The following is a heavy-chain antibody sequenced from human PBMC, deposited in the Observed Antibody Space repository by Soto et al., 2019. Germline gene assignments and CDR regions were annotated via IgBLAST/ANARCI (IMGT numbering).Heavy chain of an antibody. D-gene: IGHD2-2*01. CDR2: INPNSGGT. Sequence: GASVKVSCKASGYTFTGYYMHWVRQAPGQGLEWMGWINPNSGGTNYAQKFQGWVTMTRDTSISTAYMELSRLRSDDTAVYYCARGYCSSTSCYLSWFDPWGQGTLVTVSS. V-gene: IGHV1-2*04. J-gene: IGHJ5*02. CDR3: ARGYCSSTSCYLSWFDP. CDR1: GYTFTGYY.